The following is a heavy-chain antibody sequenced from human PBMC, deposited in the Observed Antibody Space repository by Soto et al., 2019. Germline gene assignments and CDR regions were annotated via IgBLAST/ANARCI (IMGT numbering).Heavy chain of an antibody. CDR3: AHRFDWYYFNF. Sequence: SGPTLVNPTQTLTLTCTFSGFSLRTSEVGVGWIRQPPGKALEWLALTYWDDDKRYSPSLKSRLTITKDTSKNQVFLTMTNMDPVDTATYYCAHRFDWYYFNFWGQGTLVTVSS. CDR1: GFSLRTSEVG. V-gene: IGHV2-5*02. CDR2: TYWDDDK. D-gene: IGHD3-9*01. J-gene: IGHJ4*02.